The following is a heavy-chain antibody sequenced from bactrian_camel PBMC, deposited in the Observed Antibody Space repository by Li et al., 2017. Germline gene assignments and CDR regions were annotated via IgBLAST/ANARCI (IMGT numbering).Heavy chain of an antibody. CDR3: AADVRGGSNVCGKPDT. CDR1: ADALMY. J-gene: IGHJ4*01. Sequence: HVQLVESGGGSAQAGGSLRLSCSASADALMYMAWFRQAPGQKRVWVAIIARDGRPVLADSVNGRFTITKDTISQTLNLQMNALKPEDSGMYYCAADVRGGSNVCGKPDTWGQGTQVTVS. V-gene: IGHV3S53*01. D-gene: IGHD2*01. CDR2: IARDGRP.